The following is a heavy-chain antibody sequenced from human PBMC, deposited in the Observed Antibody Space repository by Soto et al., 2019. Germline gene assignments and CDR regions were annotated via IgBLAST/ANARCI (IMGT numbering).Heavy chain of an antibody. D-gene: IGHD4-17*01. CDR2: ISYDGNNK. J-gene: IGHJ6*02. V-gene: IGHV3-30*18. Sequence: QLVESGGGVVPPGASLRLSCAASGFTFSTFGMHWVRQTPGKGLEWVAGISYDGNNKVYAESVKGRFTISRDNFKNTVDLVMMNLNVDDTAVYYCAKDLQAYGVYDYYFYGLDVWGQGAPVSVSS. CDR1: GFTFSTFG. CDR3: AKDLQAYGVYDYYFYGLDV.